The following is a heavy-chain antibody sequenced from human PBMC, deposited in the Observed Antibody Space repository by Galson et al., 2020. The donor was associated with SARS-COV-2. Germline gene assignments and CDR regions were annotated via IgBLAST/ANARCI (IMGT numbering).Heavy chain of an antibody. D-gene: IGHD3-3*01. J-gene: IGHJ6*03. CDR3: ARGVGGFLEWFHYMDV. CDR1: GGSISSSSYY. CDR2: IYYSGST. Sequence: SETLSLTCTVSGGSISSSSYYWGWISQPPGKGLEWIGSIYYSGSTYYNPSLKSRVTISVDTSKNQFSLKLSSVTAADTAVYYCARGVGGFLEWFHYMDVWGKGTTVTVSS. V-gene: IGHV4-39*07.